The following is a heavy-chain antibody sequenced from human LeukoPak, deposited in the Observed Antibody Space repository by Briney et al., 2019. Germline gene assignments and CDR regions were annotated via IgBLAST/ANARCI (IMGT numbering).Heavy chain of an antibody. CDR2: VHHDGTD. V-gene: IGHV4-59*07. CDR3: ARGGYYYDSSGYYYPWAFDI. D-gene: IGHD3-22*01. J-gene: IGHJ3*02. Sequence: SDTLSLTCIVSCAPLSSHYWSWIRQPPGKRLEWIGYVHHDGTDSQNPSLKCRVGISMDTSRNKMSLKLYSMTAADKAVYYCARGGYYYDSSGYYYPWAFDIWGQGTMVTVSS. CDR1: CAPLSSHY.